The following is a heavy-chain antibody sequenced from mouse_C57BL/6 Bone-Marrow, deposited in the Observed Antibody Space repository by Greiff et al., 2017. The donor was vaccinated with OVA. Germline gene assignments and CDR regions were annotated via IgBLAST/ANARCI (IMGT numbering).Heavy chain of an antibody. CDR3: ARGDHSGEIDY. CDR1: GYTFTGYD. V-gene: IGHV1-81*01. D-gene: IGHD1-3*01. J-gene: IGHJ3*01. CDR2: IYPKSGNT. Sequence: VQLLQSGAELVRPGASVKLSCKASGYTFTGYDISWVKQSTGQGLEWIGEIYPKSGNTFYNEKFKGKATLTSDKYSSTAYMELRSLTSEDAAVYYCARGDHSGEIDYWGQGTLVTVSA.